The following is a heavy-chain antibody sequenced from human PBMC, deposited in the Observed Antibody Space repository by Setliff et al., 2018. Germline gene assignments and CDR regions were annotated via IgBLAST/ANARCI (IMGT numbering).Heavy chain of an antibody. D-gene: IGHD6-13*01. Sequence: AASVKVSCKASGYSLVTHYMHWVRQAPGQGLEWMGLINTGGGSSSYAPKFQGRVTMTRDTSTSTVYMEMNILGSEDTAVYFCARAGLASAGRKGVFDYWGQGTLVTVSS. V-gene: IGHV1-46*01. CDR3: ARAGLASAGRKGVFDY. CDR2: INTGGGSS. CDR1: GYSLVTHY. J-gene: IGHJ4*02.